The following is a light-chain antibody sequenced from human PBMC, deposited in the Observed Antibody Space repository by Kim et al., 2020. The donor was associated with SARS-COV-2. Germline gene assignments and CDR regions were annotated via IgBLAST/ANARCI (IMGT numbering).Light chain of an antibody. J-gene: IGKJ1*01. V-gene: IGKV1-6*01. Sequence: AIQMTQSPSSLSASVGDRVTITCRASQDIMKDLGWYQQKPGRAPNVLIYATSTLRSGVPSRFSGSGSGTDFTLTISSLQPEDFATYFCLQDYKYPPTFGQGTKVDIK. CDR2: ATS. CDR3: LQDYKYPPT. CDR1: QDIMKD.